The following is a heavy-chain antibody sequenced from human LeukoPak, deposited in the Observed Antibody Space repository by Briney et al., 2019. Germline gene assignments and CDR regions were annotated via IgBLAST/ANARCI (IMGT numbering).Heavy chain of an antibody. J-gene: IGHJ4*02. CDR3: ARGPLAGTFDY. V-gene: IGHV3-53*01. CDR1: GFTVSSNY. CDR2: IYSGGST. Sequence: PGGSLRLSCAASGFTVSSNYMSWVRQAPGKGLEWVSVIYSGGSTYYANSVKGRFTISRDNSKNTLYLQMNSLRAEDTAVYYCARGPLAGTFDYWGQGTLVTVSS. D-gene: IGHD6-13*01.